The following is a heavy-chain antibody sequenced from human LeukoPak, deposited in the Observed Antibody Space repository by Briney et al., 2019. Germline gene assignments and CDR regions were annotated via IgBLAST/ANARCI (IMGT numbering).Heavy chain of an antibody. CDR3: AKQPSTYYYDSSGYDDAGLY. D-gene: IGHD3-22*01. CDR2: IRCDGSNK. CDR1: GFTFSSYG. Sequence: GGSLRLSCAASGFTFSSYGMHWVRQAPGKGLEWVAFIRCDGSNKYYADSVKGRFTISRDNSKNTLYLQMNSLRAEDTAVYYCAKQPSTYYYDSSGYDDAGLYWGQGTLVTVSS. V-gene: IGHV3-30*02. J-gene: IGHJ4*02.